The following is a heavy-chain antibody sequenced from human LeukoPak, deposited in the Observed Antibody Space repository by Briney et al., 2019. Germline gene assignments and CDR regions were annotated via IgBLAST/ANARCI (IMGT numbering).Heavy chain of an antibody. CDR1: GFTVSSNY. D-gene: IGHD3-16*01. V-gene: IGHV3-53*01. Sequence: GGSLRLSCAASGFTVSSNYMSWVRQAPGKGLEWVSVIYSGGSTYYADSVKGRFTISRDNSKNTLYLQVNSLSAKDTAVYYCAKGGNGPFDYWGQGTLVTVSS. CDR3: AKGGNGPFDY. J-gene: IGHJ4*02. CDR2: IYSGGST.